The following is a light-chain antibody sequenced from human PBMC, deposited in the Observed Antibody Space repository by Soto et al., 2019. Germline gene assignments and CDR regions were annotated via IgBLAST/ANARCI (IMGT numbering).Light chain of an antibody. Sequence: DIVLTQSPGTLSLSPGERATLSCRASQTVRDGYLAWYQQKPGQAPRLFIYGASARATGIPDRFSGSGSGKDFTLTISGLEPEDFAVYYCQQYGVSMFTFGQGAKLEIK. CDR3: QQYGVSMFT. J-gene: IGKJ2*01. V-gene: IGKV3-20*01. CDR1: QTVRDGY. CDR2: GAS.